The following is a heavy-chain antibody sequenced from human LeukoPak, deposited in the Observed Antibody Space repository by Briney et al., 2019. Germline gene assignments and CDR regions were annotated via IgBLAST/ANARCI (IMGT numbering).Heavy chain of an antibody. V-gene: IGHV4-34*01. Sequence: PSETLSLTCAVYGGSFSGYYWSWIRQPPGKGLEWIGEINHSGSTNYNPSLKSRGTISVDTSKNQFSLKLSSVTAEDTAVYYCARGENSHYDILTGYYFDYWGQGTLVTVSS. CDR2: INHSGST. J-gene: IGHJ4*02. CDR3: ARGENSHYDILTGYYFDY. CDR1: GGSFSGYY. D-gene: IGHD3-9*01.